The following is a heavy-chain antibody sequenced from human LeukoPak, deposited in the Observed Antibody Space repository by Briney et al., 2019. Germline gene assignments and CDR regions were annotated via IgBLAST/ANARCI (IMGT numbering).Heavy chain of an antibody. CDR1: GGSINNYY. D-gene: IGHD4-23*01. V-gene: IGHV4-59*13. J-gene: IGHJ2*01. Sequence: SETLSLTCTLSGGSINNYYWSWIRQSPGKGLEWIGNIYYTGTTSYNPSFKSRVTISVHTSKNHFSLKLKSLSAADTAVYYCARGGGPVVTGTYWHFDLWGRGTLVTVSS. CDR2: IYYTGTT. CDR3: ARGGGPVVTGTYWHFDL.